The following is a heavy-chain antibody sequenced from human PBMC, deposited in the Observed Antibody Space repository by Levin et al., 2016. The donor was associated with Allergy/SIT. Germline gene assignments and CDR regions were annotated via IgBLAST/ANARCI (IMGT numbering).Heavy chain of an antibody. J-gene: IGHJ5*02. CDR2: IWYDGSNK. D-gene: IGHD3-3*01. Sequence: WIRQPPGKGLEWVAVIWYDGSNKYYADSVKGRFTISRDNAKNSLYLQMNSLRAEDTAVYYCASGPTYYDFWRSPNWFDPWGQGTLVTSPQ. V-gene: IGHV3-33*03. CDR3: ASGPTYYDFWRSPNWFDP.